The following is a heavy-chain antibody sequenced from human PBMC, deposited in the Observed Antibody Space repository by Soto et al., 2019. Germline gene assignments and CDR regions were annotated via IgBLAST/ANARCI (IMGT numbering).Heavy chain of an antibody. J-gene: IGHJ6*02. Sequence: LRLSFAASGFTFSSYEMNWVRQAPGKGLEWVSYISSSGSTMYYADSVKGRFTISRDNATNSLYLQMNSLRAEDTAVYYCARQDFYDFWSGSHGMDVWGQGTTVTVSS. D-gene: IGHD3-3*01. CDR3: ARQDFYDFWSGSHGMDV. CDR2: ISSSGSTM. CDR1: GFTFSSYE. V-gene: IGHV3-48*03.